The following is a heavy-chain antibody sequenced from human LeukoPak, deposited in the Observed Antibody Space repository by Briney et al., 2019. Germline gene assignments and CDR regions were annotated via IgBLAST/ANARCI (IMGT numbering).Heavy chain of an antibody. CDR1: GYSLSRHR. Sequence: GASLRLSCVAPGYSLSRHRMHWSRLARGRGMVWVSGISAGGGSAAYADSVRGRFTISRDNARNTLYLQMTSLRAEDTAVYYCARGNQGNWFEYWGKGALVTVSS. CDR3: ARGNQGNWFEY. CDR2: ISAGGGSA. J-gene: IGHJ4*02. V-gene: IGHV3-74*01. D-gene: IGHD4-23*01.